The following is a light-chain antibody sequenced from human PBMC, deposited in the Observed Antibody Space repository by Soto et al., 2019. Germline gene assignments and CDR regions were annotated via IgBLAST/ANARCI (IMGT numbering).Light chain of an antibody. V-gene: IGKV1-9*01. J-gene: IGKJ4*01. CDR2: AAS. Sequence: GDRVTFTCRASEDISSYLAWYQQKPGTAPKLLIYAASALHSGVPSRFSGSGSGTDFTLTISSLQPEDFAIYFCQQRSDWLTFGGGTRVEIK. CDR1: EDISSY. CDR3: QQRSDWLT.